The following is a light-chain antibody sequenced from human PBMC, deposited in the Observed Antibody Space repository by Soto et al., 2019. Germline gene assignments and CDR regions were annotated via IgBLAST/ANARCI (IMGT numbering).Light chain of an antibody. J-gene: IGLJ2*01. V-gene: IGLV2-14*01. CDR3: SSYTISNTLV. CDR1: SSDIFTYNY. Sequence: QSVLTQPASVSGSPGQSITISCIGTSSDIFTYNYVSWYQQHPGKAPKLMIYEVTNRPSGVSNRFSGSKSGNTASLTISGLQPEDEADYYCSSYTISNTLVFGGGTKLTVL. CDR2: EVT.